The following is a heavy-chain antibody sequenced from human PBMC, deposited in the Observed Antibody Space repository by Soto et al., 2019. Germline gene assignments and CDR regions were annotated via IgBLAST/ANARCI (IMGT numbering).Heavy chain of an antibody. CDR2: ISGSGGST. V-gene: IGHV3-23*01. CDR1: GFTFSSYA. Sequence: GGSLRLSCAASGFTFSSYAMSWVRQAPGKGLEWVSAISGSGGSTYYADSVKGRFTISRDNSKNTLYLQMNSLRAEDTAVYYCPSTVTDTYYYYYMDVWGKGTTVTVSS. CDR3: PSTVTDTYYYYYMDV. D-gene: IGHD4-17*01. J-gene: IGHJ6*03.